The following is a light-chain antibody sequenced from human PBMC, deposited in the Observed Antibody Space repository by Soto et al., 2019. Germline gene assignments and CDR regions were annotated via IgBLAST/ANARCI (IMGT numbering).Light chain of an antibody. J-gene: IGKJ1*01. CDR2: RAS. CDR1: QTIYSN. Sequence: IMMTQSPATLSVSLGERATLSCRAGQTIYSNVAWYQQRPGQAPRLLIYRASTRATGVPARFSGSGSGTEFTLTISSLQSEDFAIYYCQQYQNLWTFGQGTKVEIK. V-gene: IGKV3-15*01. CDR3: QQYQNLWT.